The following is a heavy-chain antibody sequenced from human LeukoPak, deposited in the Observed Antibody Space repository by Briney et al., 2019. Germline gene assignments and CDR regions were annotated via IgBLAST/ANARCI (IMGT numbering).Heavy chain of an antibody. V-gene: IGHV4-4*07. D-gene: IGHD1-26*01. CDR3: ARYIVSYPHDAFDI. J-gene: IGHJ3*02. Sequence: SETLSLTCSVSGGSISSYYWSWIRQPAGKGLEWIGRIYSSGSTYYNPSLKSRVTLSVDTSKNQLSLKMISVTAADTAVYYCARYIVSYPHDAFDIWGQGTMVTVSS. CDR2: IYSSGST. CDR1: GGSISSYY.